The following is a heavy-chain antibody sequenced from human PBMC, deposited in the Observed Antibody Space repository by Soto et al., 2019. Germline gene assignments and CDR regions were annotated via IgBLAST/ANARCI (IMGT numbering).Heavy chain of an antibody. CDR2: ISAYNGNT. CDR3: ARDGYDFVVVPAASGEDYYYYGMDV. J-gene: IGHJ6*02. Sequence: GASVKVSCKASGYTFTSYGISWVRQAPGQGLEWMGWISAYNGNTNYAQKLQGRVTMTTDTSTSTAYMELRSLRSDDTAVYYCARDGYDFVVVPAASGEDYYYYGMDVWGQGTTVTVSS. D-gene: IGHD2-2*01. V-gene: IGHV1-18*04. CDR1: GYTFTSYG.